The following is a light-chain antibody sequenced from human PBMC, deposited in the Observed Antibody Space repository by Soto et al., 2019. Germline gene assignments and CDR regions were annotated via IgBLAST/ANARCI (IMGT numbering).Light chain of an antibody. CDR2: WAS. Sequence: DIVMTQSPDSLAVSLGERATINCKSSQSILYSANNKNYLAWYQQKPGQPPKLLIYWASTRDYGVPDRFSGSESGTDIALTIGSQQTADVAVYFCQQYYSTPPTFGGGTKVEIK. CDR3: QQYYSTPPT. J-gene: IGKJ4*01. CDR1: QSILYSANNKNY. V-gene: IGKV4-1*01.